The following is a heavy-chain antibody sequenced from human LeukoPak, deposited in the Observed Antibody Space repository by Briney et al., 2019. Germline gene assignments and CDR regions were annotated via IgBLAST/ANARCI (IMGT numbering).Heavy chain of an antibody. D-gene: IGHD3-22*01. CDR1: GGSISSYY. CDR2: IYYSGST. V-gene: IGHV4-59*08. J-gene: IGHJ2*01. CDR3: ARPVSTTYFDL. Sequence: SETLSLTCTVSGGSISSYYWSWIRQPPGKGLEWIGYIYYSGSTNYNPSLKSRVTISVDTSKNQFSLKLSSVTAADTAVYYCARPVSTTYFDLWGRGTLVIVSS.